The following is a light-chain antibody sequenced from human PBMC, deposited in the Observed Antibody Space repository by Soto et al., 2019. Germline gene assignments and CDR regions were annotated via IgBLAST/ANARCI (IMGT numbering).Light chain of an antibody. CDR1: QSVRSN. CDR2: GAS. CDR3: QQYHNWPYT. V-gene: IGKV3-15*01. Sequence: EIVMTQSPATLSVSPGERATLSCRASQSVRSNLAWYQQNPGQAPRLLLYGASTRATGIPARFSGSGSGTEFTLSISSLQSEDFAVYYCQQYHNWPYTFGQGTKLEIK. J-gene: IGKJ2*01.